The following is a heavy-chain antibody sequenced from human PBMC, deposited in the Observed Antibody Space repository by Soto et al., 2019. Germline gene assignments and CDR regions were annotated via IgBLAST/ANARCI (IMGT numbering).Heavy chain of an antibody. J-gene: IGHJ3*01. D-gene: IGHD2-2*01. V-gene: IGHV3-21*04. Sequence: PGGSLRLSCAASGFTFSSYSMNWVRQAPGKGLEWVSSISSSSSYIYYADSVKGRFTISRDNARNSLYLQMNSLRAEDTALYYCARDIEENQLLYDALDFWGQGXMVTV. CDR2: ISSSSSYI. CDR1: GFTFSSYS. CDR3: ARDIEENQLLYDALDF.